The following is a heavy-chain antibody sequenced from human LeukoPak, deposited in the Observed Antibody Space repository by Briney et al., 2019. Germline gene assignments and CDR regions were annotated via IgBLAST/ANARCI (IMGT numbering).Heavy chain of an antibody. J-gene: IGHJ5*02. V-gene: IGHV1-18*01. CDR3: ARKGVYYYGSGSDNWFDP. CDR2: ISAYNGNT. CDR1: GYTFTSYG. D-gene: IGHD3-10*01. Sequence: ASVKVSCKASGYTFTSYGISWVRQAPGQGLEWKGWISAYNGNTNYAQKLQGRVTMTTDTSTSTAYMELRSLRSDDTAVYYCARKGVYYYGSGSDNWFDPWGQGTLVTVSS.